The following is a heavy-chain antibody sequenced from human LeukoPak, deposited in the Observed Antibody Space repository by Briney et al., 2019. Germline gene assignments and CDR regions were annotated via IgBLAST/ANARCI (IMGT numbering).Heavy chain of an antibody. J-gene: IGHJ4*02. CDR2: ISAYNGNT. V-gene: IGHV1-18*01. D-gene: IGHD4-17*01. CDR3: ARGESMTTGDPTPR. Sequence: ASVKVSCKASGYTFTSFGISWVRQAPGQRLTWMGWISAYNGNTDHAQNFQGRVTMTTDTSTSTAYMELRSLGSDDTAVYFCARGESMTTGDPTPRWGQGTLVTVSS. CDR1: GYTFTSFG.